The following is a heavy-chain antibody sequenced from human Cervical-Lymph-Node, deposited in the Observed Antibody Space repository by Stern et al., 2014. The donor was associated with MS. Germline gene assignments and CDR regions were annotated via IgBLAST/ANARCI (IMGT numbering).Heavy chain of an antibody. CDR2: ISNDGGKT. CDR3: ARVWDGKAAPRLDY. Sequence: QVQLVQSGGGVVQPGRSLRLSCAASGFTFSTYAMHWVRQAPGKGLEWVAIISNDGGKTYFADSVKGRFTISRDNSMDTLYLLVDSLRPEDTAVYYCARVWDGKAAPRLDYWGQGTLVTVSS. D-gene: IGHD2-15*01. J-gene: IGHJ4*02. CDR1: GFTFSTYA. V-gene: IGHV3-30*04.